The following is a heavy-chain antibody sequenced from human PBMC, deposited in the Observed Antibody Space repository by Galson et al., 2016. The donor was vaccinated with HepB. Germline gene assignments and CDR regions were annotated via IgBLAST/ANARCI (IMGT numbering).Heavy chain of an antibody. Sequence: SVKVSCKASGYTFTTFGISWVRQAPGQGLEWMGWITTYNGYTNYAQKFQGRVTMTTDTSTSTAYTELRSLRSDDTAVYNCARHYDNVWGSHRSGFDRWGQGTLVTVSS. V-gene: IGHV1-18*01. CDR1: GYTFTTFG. CDR3: ARHYDNVWGSHRSGFDR. D-gene: IGHD3-16*02. CDR2: ITTYNGYT. J-gene: IGHJ5*02.